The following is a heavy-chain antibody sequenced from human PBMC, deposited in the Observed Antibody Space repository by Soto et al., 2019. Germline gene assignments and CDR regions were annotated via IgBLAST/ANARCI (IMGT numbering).Heavy chain of an antibody. V-gene: IGHV4-30-4*01. CDR1: GGSISSGDYY. Sequence: SETLSLTCTVSGGSISSGDYYWSWIRQPPGKGLEWIGYIHYSGSTYYNPSLKSRVTISVDTSKNQFSLKLSSVTAADTAVYYCARDLFEDSDFWSGTWYYFDYWGQGTLVTVSS. CDR2: IHYSGST. D-gene: IGHD3-3*01. J-gene: IGHJ4*02. CDR3: ARDLFEDSDFWSGTWYYFDY.